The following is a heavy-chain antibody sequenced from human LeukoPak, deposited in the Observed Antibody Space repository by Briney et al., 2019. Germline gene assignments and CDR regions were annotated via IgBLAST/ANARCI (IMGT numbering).Heavy chain of an antibody. D-gene: IGHD3-22*01. V-gene: IGHV3-23*01. J-gene: IGHJ4*02. CDR2: ISGSGGST. CDR3: AKDPYDSSGYYFDY. CDR1: GFTFSTYA. Sequence: GGSLRLSCAASGFTFSTYAMSWVRQAPGKGLEWVSAISGSGGSTYYADSVKGRFTISRDNSKNTLYLQMNSLRAEDTAVYYCAKDPYDSSGYYFDYWGQGTLVTVSS.